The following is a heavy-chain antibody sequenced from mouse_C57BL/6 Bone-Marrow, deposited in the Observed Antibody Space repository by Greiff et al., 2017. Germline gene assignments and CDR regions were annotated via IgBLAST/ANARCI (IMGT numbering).Heavy chain of an antibody. D-gene: IGHD2-4*01. CDR2: INPNNGGT. CDR1: GYTFTDYY. CDR3: ATYDSWYFDV. V-gene: IGHV1-26*01. Sequence: LQQSGPELVKPGASVKISCKASGYTFTDYYMNWVKQSHGKSLEWIGDINPNNGGTSYNQKFKGKATLTVDKSSSTAYMELRSLTSEDSAVYYCATYDSWYFDVWGTGTTVTVSS. J-gene: IGHJ1*03.